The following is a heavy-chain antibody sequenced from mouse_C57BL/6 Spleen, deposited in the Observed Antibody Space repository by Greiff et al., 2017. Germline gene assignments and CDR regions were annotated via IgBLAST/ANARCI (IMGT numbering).Heavy chain of an antibody. D-gene: IGHD1-1*01. V-gene: IGHV1-72*01. CDR1: GCTFTSYW. Sequence: QVQLQQPGAELVKPGASVKLSCKASGCTFTSYWMHWVKQRPGRGLEWIGRIDPNSGGTKYNEKFKSKATLTVDKPSSTAYMQLSSLTSEDSAVYYCARYYYGSSYVGYFDVWGTGTTVTVSS. CDR2: IDPNSGGT. J-gene: IGHJ1*03. CDR3: ARYYYGSSYVGYFDV.